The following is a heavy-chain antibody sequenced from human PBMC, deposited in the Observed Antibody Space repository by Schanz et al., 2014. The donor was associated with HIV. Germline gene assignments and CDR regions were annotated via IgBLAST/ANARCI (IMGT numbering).Heavy chain of an antibody. CDR2: ISYTGTYM. J-gene: IGHJ4*02. CDR3: ARQGLRFSFWLDY. V-gene: IGHV3-21*01. Sequence: EVQLLESGGGLVLPGGSLRVSCAVSGFTLSGYTMSWVRQAPGKGLEWVSSISYTGTYMYYADSVKGRFTISRDNAKNSLYLQMNSLRAEDTAVYGCARQGLRFSFWLDYWGQGTPVTVS. D-gene: IGHD4-17*01. CDR1: GFTLSGYT.